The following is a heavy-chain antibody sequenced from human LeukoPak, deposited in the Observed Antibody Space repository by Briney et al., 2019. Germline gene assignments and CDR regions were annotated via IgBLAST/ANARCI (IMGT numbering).Heavy chain of an antibody. D-gene: IGHD3-10*01. CDR1: GYTFTSYD. CDR3: ARVVGAWGVGRLDY. CDR2: MNLNSGNT. V-gene: IGHV1-8*01. Sequence: GASVKVSCKASGYTFTSYDINWVRQATGQGLEWMGWMNLNSGNTGYAQKFQGRVTMTRNTSISTAYMELSSLRSEDTAVYYCARVVGAWGVGRLDYWGQGTLVTVSS. J-gene: IGHJ4*02.